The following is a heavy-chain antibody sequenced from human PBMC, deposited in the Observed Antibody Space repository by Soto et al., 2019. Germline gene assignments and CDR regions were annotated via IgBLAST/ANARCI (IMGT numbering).Heavy chain of an antibody. CDR2: ISAYNGGT. J-gene: IGHJ4*02. V-gene: IGHV1-18*01. D-gene: IGHD6-13*01. Sequence: XAVQVSCRASGATFTTYGSQWVRQAPGQGLECMGWISAYNGGTNYAQKFQDRLTMTTDTSTSTAYMELRSLRSDDTAVYFCARATNASNWDYWGQGTLVT. CDR1: GATFTTYG. CDR3: ARATNASNWDY.